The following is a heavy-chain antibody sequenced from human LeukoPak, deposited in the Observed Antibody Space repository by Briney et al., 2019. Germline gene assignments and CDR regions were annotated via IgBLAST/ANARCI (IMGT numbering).Heavy chain of an antibody. CDR1: GYTFTSYD. V-gene: IGHV1-8*01. J-gene: IGHJ3*02. CDR3: AILGYCSGGSCYGHDAFDI. D-gene: IGHD2-15*01. CDR2: MNPNSGNT. Sequence: ASVTVSCKASGYTFTSYDINWVRQATGQGLEWMGWMNPNSGNTGYAQKFQGRVTMTRSTSISTAYMELSSLRSEDTAVYYCAILGYCSGGSCYGHDAFDIWGQGTMVTVSS.